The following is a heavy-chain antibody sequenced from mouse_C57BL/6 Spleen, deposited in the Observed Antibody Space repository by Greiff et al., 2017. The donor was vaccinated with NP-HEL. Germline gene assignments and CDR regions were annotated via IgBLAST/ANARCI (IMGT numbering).Heavy chain of an antibody. J-gene: IGHJ4*01. D-gene: IGHD2-3*01. V-gene: IGHV5-4*03. Sequence: EVMLVESGGGLVKPGGSLKLSCAASGFTFSSYAMSWVRQTPEKRLEWVATISDGGSYTYYPDNVKGRFTISRDNAKNNLYLQMSHLKSEDTAMYYCARAHEGYYDAMDYWGQGTSVTVSS. CDR3: ARAHEGYYDAMDY. CDR1: GFTFSSYA. CDR2: ISDGGSYT.